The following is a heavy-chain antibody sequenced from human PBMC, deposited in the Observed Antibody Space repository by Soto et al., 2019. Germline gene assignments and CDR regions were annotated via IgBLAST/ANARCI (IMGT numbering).Heavy chain of an antibody. CDR1: RVAFNKFI. Sequence: ASLKVSCQASRVAFNKFIGTWVRQATGLGLEWVGGIIPVFGTANYAQKFQGRVTITADESTSTSYMEVNSLRAEDTAVYYCARDGDASGWYHYVMDVWGQGTLVTVSS. CDR3: ARDGDASGWYHYVMDV. J-gene: IGHJ6*02. V-gene: IGHV1-69*13. D-gene: IGHD6-19*01. CDR2: IIPVFGTA.